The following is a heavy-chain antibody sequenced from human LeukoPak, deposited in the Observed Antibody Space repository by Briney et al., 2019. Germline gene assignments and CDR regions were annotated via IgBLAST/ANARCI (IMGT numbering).Heavy chain of an antibody. V-gene: IGHV3-21*01. CDR1: GFTFSSYS. CDR2: ISSSSSYI. J-gene: IGHJ4*02. CDR3: ARAVSYDYDNSGPGDY. D-gene: IGHD3-22*01. Sequence: GGSLRLSCAASGFTFSSYSMNWVRQAPGKGLEWVSSISSSSSYIYYADSVKGRFTISRDNAKNTLYLQMNSLRAEDTAVYYCARAVSYDYDNSGPGDYWGQGTLVTVSS.